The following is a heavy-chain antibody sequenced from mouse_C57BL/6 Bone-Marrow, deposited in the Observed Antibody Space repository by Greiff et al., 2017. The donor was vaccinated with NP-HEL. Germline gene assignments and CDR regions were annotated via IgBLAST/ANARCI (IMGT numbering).Heavy chain of an antibody. CDR1: GYTFTSYG. V-gene: IGHV1-81*01. CDR3: ARGTSTVDYYYAMDY. D-gene: IGHD1-1*01. Sequence: VQVVESGAELARPGASVKLSCKASGYTFTSYGISWVKQRTGQGLEWIGEIYPRSGNTYYNEKFKGKATLTADKSSSTAYMELRSLTSEDSAVYFCARGTSTVDYYYAMDYWGQGTSVTVSS. J-gene: IGHJ4*01. CDR2: IYPRSGNT.